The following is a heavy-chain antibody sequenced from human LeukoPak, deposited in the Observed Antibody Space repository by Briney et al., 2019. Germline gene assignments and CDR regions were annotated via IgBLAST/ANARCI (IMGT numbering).Heavy chain of an antibody. CDR1: GYTFTSYY. CDR2: ISAYNGNT. D-gene: IGHD5-12*01. Sequence: GASVTVSCKASGYTFTSYYMHWVRQAPGQGLEWMGWISAYNGNTNYAQKLQGRVTMTTDTSTSTAYMELRSLRSDDTAVYYCARGLAVATIVYYYGMDVWGQGTTVTVSS. J-gene: IGHJ6*02. V-gene: IGHV1-18*04. CDR3: ARGLAVATIVYYYGMDV.